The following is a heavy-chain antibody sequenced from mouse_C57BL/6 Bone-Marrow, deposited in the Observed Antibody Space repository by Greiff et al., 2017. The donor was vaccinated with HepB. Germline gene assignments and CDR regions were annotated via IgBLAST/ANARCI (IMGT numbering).Heavy chain of an antibody. CDR1: GFTFSSYA. Sequence: EVQLQQSGGGLVKPGGSLKLSCAASGFTFSSYAMSWVRQTPEKRLEWVATISDGGSYTYYPDNVKGRFTISRDNAKNNLYLQMSHLKSEDTAMYYCARASTVVAPYYFDYWGQGTTLTVSS. CDR3: ARASTVVAPYYFDY. CDR2: ISDGGSYT. D-gene: IGHD1-1*01. J-gene: IGHJ2*01. V-gene: IGHV5-4*01.